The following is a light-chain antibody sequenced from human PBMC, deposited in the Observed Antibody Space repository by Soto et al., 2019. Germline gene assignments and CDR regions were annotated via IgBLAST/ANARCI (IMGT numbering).Light chain of an antibody. J-gene: IGKJ3*01. Sequence: EIVMTQSPATLSVSPGERATLSSRASQSISSNLAWYQQKPGQAPRLLIYGASTRATGIPATFSGSGSGTEFTLTISSLQSEDFAVYYCQQYNNWPFTFGPGTKVDI. CDR2: GAS. CDR1: QSISSN. V-gene: IGKV3-15*01. CDR3: QQYNNWPFT.